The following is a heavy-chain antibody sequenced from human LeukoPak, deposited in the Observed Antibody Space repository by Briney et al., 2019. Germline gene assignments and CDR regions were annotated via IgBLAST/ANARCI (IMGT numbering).Heavy chain of an antibody. J-gene: IGHJ4*02. D-gene: IGHD2-2*02. CDR3: ARKFCTSTSCDRGFFDY. CDR2: IYYSGST. CDR1: GTSVSNYIFY. Sequence: SETLSLTCSVSGTSVSNYIFYWNWIRQQPGKGLDWIGSIYYSGSTYYNPSLKSRVTISVDTSKNQFSLRLSSVTAADTAVYYCARKFCTSTSCDRGFFDYWGQGTLVTVSS. V-gene: IGHV4-39*01.